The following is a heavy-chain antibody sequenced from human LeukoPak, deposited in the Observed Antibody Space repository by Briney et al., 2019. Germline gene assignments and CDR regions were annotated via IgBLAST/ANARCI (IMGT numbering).Heavy chain of an antibody. V-gene: IGHV3-23*01. CDR3: AKAPVTSCRGAYCYPFDS. J-gene: IGHJ4*02. D-gene: IGHD2-21*01. CDR2: TSSSDAGT. CDR1: GFDFSDYY. Sequence: GGSLRLSCAASGFDFSDYYMSWIRQAPGKGLEWVAATSSSDAGTYHADSVRGRFTISRDNSKNTLYLQMNSLRAEDAAVYFCAKAPVTSCRGAYCYPFDSWGQGTLVTVSS.